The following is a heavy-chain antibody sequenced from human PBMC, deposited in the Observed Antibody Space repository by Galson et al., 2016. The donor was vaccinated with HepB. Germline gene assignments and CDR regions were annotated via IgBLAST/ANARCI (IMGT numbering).Heavy chain of an antibody. CDR3: ASRSGSSWGHFEY. J-gene: IGHJ4*02. CDR2: ISDSGTAT. D-gene: IGHD6-13*01. V-gene: IGHV3-23*01. CDR1: GFAFSSYA. Sequence: SLRLSCAASGFAFSSYAMSWVRQAPGKGLEWVSTISDSGTATHYADSVQGRFTISSDNSKNTLFLQMNSLRAEDMAAYYCASRSGSSWGHFEYWGRGTVVTVSS.